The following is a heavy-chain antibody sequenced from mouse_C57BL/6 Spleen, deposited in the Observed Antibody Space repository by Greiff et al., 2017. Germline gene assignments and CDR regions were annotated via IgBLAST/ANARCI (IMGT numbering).Heavy chain of an antibody. CDR2: IDPENGDT. D-gene: IGHD2-4*01. CDR3: TRGSDYDYDGYYFDY. CDR1: GFNIKDDY. J-gene: IGHJ2*01. V-gene: IGHV14-4*01. Sequence: EVQLQQSGAELVRPGASVKLSCTASGFNIKDDYMHWVKQRPEQGLEWIGWIDPENGDTEYASKFQGKATITADTSANTAYLQLSSLTSEDTAVYYGTRGSDYDYDGYYFDYWGQGTTRTVSS.